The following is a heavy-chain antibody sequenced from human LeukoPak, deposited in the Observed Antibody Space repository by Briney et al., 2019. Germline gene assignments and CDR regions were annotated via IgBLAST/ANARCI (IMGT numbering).Heavy chain of an antibody. V-gene: IGHV3-7*03. CDR3: ARSSYSSSSSV. D-gene: IGHD6-6*01. CDR1: GFTFSGFW. CDR2: INSDGSEG. Sequence: GGSLRLSCAVSGFTFSGFWMSWSRQAPGKGLEWVARINSDGSEGYYAEVVKGRFTISRDNAKTSLYLQINSLRAEDTAVYYCARSSYSSSSSVWGQGTMVTVSS. J-gene: IGHJ3*01.